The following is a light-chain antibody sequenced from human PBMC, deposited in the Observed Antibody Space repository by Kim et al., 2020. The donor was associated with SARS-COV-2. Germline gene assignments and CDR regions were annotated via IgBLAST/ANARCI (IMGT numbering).Light chain of an antibody. CDR3: QMYNSAPPVT. CDR1: QGISNY. CDR2: AAS. Sequence: SVGDRVTITCRASQGISNYLAWYQQKPGKVPRLLIYAASTLQSGVPSRFSGSGSGTDFTLTISSLQPEDVATYYCQMYNSAPPVTCGPGTKVDIK. V-gene: IGKV1-27*01. J-gene: IGKJ3*01.